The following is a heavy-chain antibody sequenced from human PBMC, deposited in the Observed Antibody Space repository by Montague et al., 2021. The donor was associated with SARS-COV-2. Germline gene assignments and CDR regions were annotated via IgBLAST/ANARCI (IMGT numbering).Heavy chain of an antibody. V-gene: IGHV3-23*03. D-gene: IGHD4-23*01. Sequence: SLRLSCAASGFTFSNYAMSWVRQAPGKGLEWVSVIYSGDSSTYYADSVQGRFTISRDNSKNTLSLQMNSLRAEDTAVYYSAKVTIGPVGFDYWGQGTLVTVSS. J-gene: IGHJ4*02. CDR2: IYSGDSST. CDR1: GFTFSNYA. CDR3: AKVTIGPVGFDY.